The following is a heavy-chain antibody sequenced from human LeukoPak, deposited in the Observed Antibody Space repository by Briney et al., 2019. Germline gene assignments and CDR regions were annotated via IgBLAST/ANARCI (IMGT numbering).Heavy chain of an antibody. D-gene: IGHD3-9*01. CDR2: IYYSGST. CDR3: ARAYYDILMSYYYYYYMDV. V-gene: IGHV4-59*12. J-gene: IGHJ6*03. Sequence: PSETLSPTCTVSGGSISSYYWSWLRQPPGKGLEWIGYIYYSGSTNYNPSLKSRVTISVDTSKNQFSLKLSSVTAADTAVYYCARAYYDILMSYYYYYYMDVWGKGTTVTVSS. CDR1: GGSISSYY.